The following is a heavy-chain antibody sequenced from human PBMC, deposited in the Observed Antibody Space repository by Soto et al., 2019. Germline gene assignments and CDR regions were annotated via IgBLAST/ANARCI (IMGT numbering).Heavy chain of an antibody. CDR1: GFTFSNYA. CDR2: INANGQST. V-gene: IGHV3-64*04. Sequence: PGGSLRLSCAASGFTFSNYAMHWVRQSPGKGLEYLSAINANGQSTYYADSVKGRFTISRDNSKNTLYLQMNSLRAEDTAVYYCARESEDLTSNFDYWGQGTLVTVSS. J-gene: IGHJ4*02. CDR3: ARESEDLTSNFDY.